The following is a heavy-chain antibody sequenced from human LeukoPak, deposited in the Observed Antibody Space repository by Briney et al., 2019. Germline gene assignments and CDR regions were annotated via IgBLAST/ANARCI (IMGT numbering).Heavy chain of an antibody. CDR1: GFXFDAYA. V-gene: IGHV3-43*02. D-gene: IGHD1-26*01. CDR2: LGGHGGST. CDR3: AKEHSASGSVDY. J-gene: IGHJ4*02. Sequence: PGGSLRLSCAASGFXFDAYAMYWVRQAPGKGLECVSHLGGHGGSTYYADSVKGRFTISRDNSKNSLYLQMNSLRTEDTALYYCAKEHSASGSVDYWGQGTLVTVSS.